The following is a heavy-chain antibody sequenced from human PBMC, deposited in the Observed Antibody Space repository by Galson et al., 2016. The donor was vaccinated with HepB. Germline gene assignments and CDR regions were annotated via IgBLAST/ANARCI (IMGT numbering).Heavy chain of an antibody. CDR2: IYSGGDT. D-gene: IGHD1-26*01. CDR1: GFDVGRNY. J-gene: IGHJ4*02. CDR3: ARDRGAP. Sequence: LRLSCAASGFDVGRNYMRWVRQAPGKGLEWVSLIYSGGDTRYAGPVKGRFTISRDSSKNTLFLQMNNLRVEDTAVYYCARDRGAPWGQGTLVTVSS. V-gene: IGHV3-53*01.